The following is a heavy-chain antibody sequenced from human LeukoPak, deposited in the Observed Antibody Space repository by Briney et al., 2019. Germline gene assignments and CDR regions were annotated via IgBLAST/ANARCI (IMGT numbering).Heavy chain of an antibody. Sequence: GASVKVSCKASGYTFTSYYMHWVRQAPGQGLEWMGIINPSGGSTSYAQKFQGRVTMTRDTSTSTVYMELSSLRSEDTAVYYCARDNQEYGSESYSVYWGQGTLVTVSS. D-gene: IGHD3-10*01. CDR1: GYTFTSYY. CDR3: ARDNQEYGSESYSVY. V-gene: IGHV1-46*01. J-gene: IGHJ4*02. CDR2: INPSGGST.